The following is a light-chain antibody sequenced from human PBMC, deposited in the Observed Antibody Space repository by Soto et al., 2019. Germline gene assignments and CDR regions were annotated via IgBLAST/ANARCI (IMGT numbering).Light chain of an antibody. J-gene: IGLJ3*02. Sequence: QSVLTQPASVSGSPGQSITISCTGTSSDVGSHNLVSWYQQHPGKAPKVMIYEGSKRPSGVSNRFSGSKSGNTASLTISGLQAEDEADYYCCSYAGSSTWVFGGGTKLTVL. V-gene: IGLV2-23*01. CDR2: EGS. CDR1: SSDVGSHNL. CDR3: CSYAGSSTWV.